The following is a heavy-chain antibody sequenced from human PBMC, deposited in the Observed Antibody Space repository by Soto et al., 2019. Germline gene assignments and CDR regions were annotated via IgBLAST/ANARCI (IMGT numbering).Heavy chain of an antibody. J-gene: IGHJ4*02. V-gene: IGHV5-51*01. Sequence: XESLRISGKGSGYSFTSYWIGLVRQMPGKGLEWMGIIYPGDSDTRYSPSFQGQVTISADKSISTAYLQWSSLKASDTAMYYCARFDGYNYFHFDYWGQGTLVTVSS. CDR2: IYPGDSDT. D-gene: IGHD5-12*01. CDR1: GYSFTSYW. CDR3: ARFDGYNYFHFDY.